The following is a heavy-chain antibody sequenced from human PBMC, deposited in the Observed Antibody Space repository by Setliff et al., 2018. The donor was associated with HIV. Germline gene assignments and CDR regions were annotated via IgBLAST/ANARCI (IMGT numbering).Heavy chain of an antibody. J-gene: IGHJ4*02. D-gene: IGHD3-22*01. CDR2: INAGNGNT. V-gene: IGHV1-3*01. CDR3: ARVAYYYDSSGYPCDY. CDR1: GYTFTSYA. Sequence: ASVKVSCKASGYTFTSYAMHWVRQAPGQRLEWMGWINAGNGNTTYSQKFQGRVTITRDTSASTDYMELSSVRSEDTAVYYCARVAYYYDSSGYPCDYWGQGTLVTVSS.